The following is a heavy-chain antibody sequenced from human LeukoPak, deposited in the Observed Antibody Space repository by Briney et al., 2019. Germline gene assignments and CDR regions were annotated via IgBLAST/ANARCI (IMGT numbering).Heavy chain of an antibody. V-gene: IGHV1-8*01. D-gene: IGHD5-12*01. J-gene: IGHJ4*02. Sequence: EASVKVSCKASGYTLTSYDINWVRQAAGQGLGWMGGMNPNSGNTGYAQKFPGRVTMTRNTSISTAYMELSSLRSEDTAVYYCARGPLHMVATIEEDYWGQGTLVTVSS. CDR2: MNPNSGNT. CDR1: GYTLTSYD. CDR3: ARGPLHMVATIEEDY.